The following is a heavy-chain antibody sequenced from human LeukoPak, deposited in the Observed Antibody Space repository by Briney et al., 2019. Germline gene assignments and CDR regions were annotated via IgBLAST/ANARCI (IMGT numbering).Heavy chain of an antibody. CDR3: ARVLRYCSGGNCYSGGLGYMDV. D-gene: IGHD2-15*01. CDR2: INPSGGST. CDR1: GYTFTSYY. V-gene: IGHV1-46*01. Sequence: ASVKVSCKASGYTFTSYYMHWVRQAPGQGLEWMGIINPSGGSTSYAQKFQGRVTMTRDTSTSTVYMELSSLRSEDTAVYYCARVLRYCSGGNCYSGGLGYMDVWGKGTTVTISS. J-gene: IGHJ6*03.